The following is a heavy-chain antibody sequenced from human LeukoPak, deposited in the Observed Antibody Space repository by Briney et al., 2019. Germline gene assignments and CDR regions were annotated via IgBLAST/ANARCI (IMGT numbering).Heavy chain of an antibody. CDR1: GFTFSSYS. V-gene: IGHV3-21*01. Sequence: PGGSLRLSCAASGFTFSSYSMNWVRQAPGKGLEWVSSISSSSYIYYADSVKGRFTISRDNAKNSLYLQMNSLRAEDTAVYHCASCIAAAGSYWYFDLWGRGTLVTVSS. CDR2: ISSSSYI. CDR3: ASCIAAAGSYWYFDL. D-gene: IGHD6-13*01. J-gene: IGHJ2*01.